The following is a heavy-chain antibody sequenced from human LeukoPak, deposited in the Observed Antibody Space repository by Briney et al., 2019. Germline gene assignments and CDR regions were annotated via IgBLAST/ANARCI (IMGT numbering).Heavy chain of an antibody. V-gene: IGHV3-23*01. Sequence: PGGSLRLSCAASGFTFSSYAMSWVRQAPGKGLEWVSAISGSGGSTYYADSVKGRFTISRYNSKNTLYLQMNSLRAEDTAVYYCAKSYDYGDTLIDYWGQGTLVTVSS. CDR1: GFTFSSYA. J-gene: IGHJ4*02. CDR3: AKSYDYGDTLIDY. D-gene: IGHD4-17*01. CDR2: ISGSGGST.